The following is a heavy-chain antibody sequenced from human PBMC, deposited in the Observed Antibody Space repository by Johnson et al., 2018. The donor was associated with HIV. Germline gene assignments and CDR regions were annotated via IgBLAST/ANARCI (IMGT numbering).Heavy chain of an antibody. CDR3: AKDTSSSWSLDAFDI. Sequence: VQLLESGGGLVQPGGSLRLSCAASGFTVSSNYMSWVRQAPGKGLEWVSVIYSGGSTYYADSVKGRFTISRDNSKNTLYLQMNSLRAEDTAVYYCAKDTSSSWSLDAFDIWGQGTMVTVSS. CDR1: GFTVSSNY. J-gene: IGHJ3*02. CDR2: IYSGGST. V-gene: IGHV3-66*01. D-gene: IGHD6-13*01.